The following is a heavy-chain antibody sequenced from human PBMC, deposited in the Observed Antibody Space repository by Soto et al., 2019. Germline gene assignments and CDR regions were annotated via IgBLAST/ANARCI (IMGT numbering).Heavy chain of an antibody. J-gene: IGHJ4*02. CDR3: ARHSSSWYDVDY. CDR2: ISSSSSYI. Sequence: GGSLRLSCSASGFTFSSYSMNWVRQAPGKGLEWVSSISSSSSYIYYADSVKGRFTISRDNAKNSLYLQMNSLRAEDTAVYYCARHSSSWYDVDYRGQGTLSTVSS. CDR1: GFTFSSYS. D-gene: IGHD6-13*01. V-gene: IGHV3-21*01.